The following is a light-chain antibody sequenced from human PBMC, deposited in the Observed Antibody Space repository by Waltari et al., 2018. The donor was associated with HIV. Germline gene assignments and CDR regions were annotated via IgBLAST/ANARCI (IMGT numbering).Light chain of an antibody. CDR3: QQYYSSPWN. V-gene: IGKV4-1*01. J-gene: IGKJ3*01. Sequence: DIVMTQSPDSLAVSLGERATLNCKSSQSVLYNSNNRNHLAWYQQKPGQPPRLLIYWASTRESGVPDRFSGSGSGTDFTLTISSLQAEDVAVYYCQQYYSSPWNFGPGTKVDIK. CDR1: QSVLYNSNNRNH. CDR2: WAS.